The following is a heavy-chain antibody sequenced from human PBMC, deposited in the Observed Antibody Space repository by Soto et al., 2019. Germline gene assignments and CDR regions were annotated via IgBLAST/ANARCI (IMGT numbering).Heavy chain of an antibody. Sequence: EVQLVESGGGLVQPGRSLRLSCAASGFTFDDYAMHWVRQAPGKGLEWVSGISWNSGSIGYADSVKGRFTISRDNAKNSLYLQMNSLRAEDTALYYCAKGDYDSSGYYFIDYWGQGTLVTVSS. CDR2: ISWNSGSI. CDR3: AKGDYDSSGYYFIDY. CDR1: GFTFDDYA. D-gene: IGHD3-22*01. V-gene: IGHV3-9*01. J-gene: IGHJ4*02.